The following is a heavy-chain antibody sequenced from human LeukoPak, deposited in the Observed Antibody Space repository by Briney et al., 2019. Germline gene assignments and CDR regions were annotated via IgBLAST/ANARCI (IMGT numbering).Heavy chain of an antibody. V-gene: IGHV1-18*01. CDR3: ATDLTTYCSSTSCPVRAFDI. CDR1: GYTFTSYG. D-gene: IGHD2-2*01. CDR2: ISAYNGNT. J-gene: IGHJ3*02. Sequence: ASVKVSCKASGYTFTSYGISWVRQAPGQGLEWMGWISAYNGNTNYAQKLQGRVTMTTDTSTSTAYMELRSLRSDDTAVYYCATDLTTYCSSTSCPVRAFDIWGQGTMVTVSS.